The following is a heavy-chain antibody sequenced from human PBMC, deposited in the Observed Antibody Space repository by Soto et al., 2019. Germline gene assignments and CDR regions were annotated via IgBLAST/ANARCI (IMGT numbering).Heavy chain of an antibody. Sequence: PSATLYLTCTVSGGSISSYYWSWIRPPPGKGLEWIGYIYYSGSTNYNPSLKSRVTISVDTSKNQFSLKLSSVTAADTAVYYCARDKAARPYYYYYYGMDVWGQGTTVTVSS. CDR3: ARDKAARPYYYYYYGMDV. CDR1: GGSISSYY. J-gene: IGHJ6*02. D-gene: IGHD6-6*01. V-gene: IGHV4-59*01. CDR2: IYYSGST.